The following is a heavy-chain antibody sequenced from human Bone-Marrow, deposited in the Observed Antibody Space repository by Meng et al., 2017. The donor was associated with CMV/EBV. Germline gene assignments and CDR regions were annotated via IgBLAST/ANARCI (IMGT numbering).Heavy chain of an antibody. CDR3: ARDLAGGNPADY. V-gene: IGHV1-18*01. CDR2: IGTYTSDT. Sequence: ASVKVSCMTSGYTFSTYGISWVRQAPGHGLEWMGWIGTYTSDTSYAQKFQGRTTLTTDTSTTTAYMELRSLTSDDTAICYSARDLAGGNPADYWGQGTLVTVSS. CDR1: GYTFSTYG. J-gene: IGHJ4*02. D-gene: IGHD4-23*01.